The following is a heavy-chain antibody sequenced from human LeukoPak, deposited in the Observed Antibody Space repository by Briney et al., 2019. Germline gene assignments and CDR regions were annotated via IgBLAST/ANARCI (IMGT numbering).Heavy chain of an antibody. CDR3: STDPRLLIY. CDR2: ISGSGGST. CDR1: GFTFSSYA. D-gene: IGHD2-8*01. V-gene: IGHV3-23*01. J-gene: IGHJ4*02. Sequence: PGGSLRLSCAASGFTFSSYAMSWVRQAAGKGLEWVSAISGSGGSTYYADSVKGRFTISRDKSKNTLYLQMNSLRPDDTALYYCSTDPRLLIYWGQGTLVTVSS.